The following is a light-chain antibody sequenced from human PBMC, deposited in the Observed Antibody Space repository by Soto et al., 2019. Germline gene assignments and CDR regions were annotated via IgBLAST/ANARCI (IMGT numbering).Light chain of an antibody. CDR3: ATWDSSLSAGV. CDR2: DND. V-gene: IGLV1-51*01. CDR1: SSNIGNNY. J-gene: IGLJ2*01. Sequence: QSVLTQPPSASAAPGQTVTISCSGSSSNIGNNYVFWYQQLPGTAPKLLIYDNDKRPSGIPDRFSGSKSGTSATLGITGLQTGDEADYYCATWDSSLSAGVFGGGTKLTVL.